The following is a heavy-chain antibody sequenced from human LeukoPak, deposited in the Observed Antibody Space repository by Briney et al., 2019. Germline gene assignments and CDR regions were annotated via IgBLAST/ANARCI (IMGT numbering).Heavy chain of an antibody. D-gene: IGHD3-10*01. CDR2: ISGSGGYT. CDR1: GFTFSSYA. CDR3: AKDKYGSGIGGYFDY. J-gene: IGHJ4*02. V-gene: IGHV3-23*01. Sequence: GGSLRLSCAASGFTFSSYAMSWVRQAPGKGPEWVSTISGSGGYTYYADSVKGRFTISRDNSKNTLYLEMNSLRAEDTAIYYCAKDKYGSGIGGYFDYWGQGTLVTVSS.